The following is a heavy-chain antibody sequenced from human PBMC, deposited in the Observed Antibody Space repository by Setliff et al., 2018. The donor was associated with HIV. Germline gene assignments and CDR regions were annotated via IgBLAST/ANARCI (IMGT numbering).Heavy chain of an antibody. V-gene: IGHV4-61*09. D-gene: IGHD3-3*01. J-gene: IGHJ4*02. Sequence: SETLSLTCTVSGGSISSGSYYWNWIRQPAGKGLEWIGNIYSSGSTYYSPPLKSRLTISVDTSKNQFSLNLSSVTAADTAVYYCARHVLDYNFWSGYSTQNCFDYWGQGTLVTVSS. CDR3: ARHVLDYNFWSGYSTQNCFDY. CDR2: IYSSGST. CDR1: GGSISSGSYY.